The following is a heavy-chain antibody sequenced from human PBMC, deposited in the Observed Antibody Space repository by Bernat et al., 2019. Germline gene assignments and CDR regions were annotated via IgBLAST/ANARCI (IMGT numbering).Heavy chain of an antibody. D-gene: IGHD4-17*01. V-gene: IGHV3-30*18. J-gene: IGHJ4*02. CDR3: AKDLADYGDYAIEFDY. Sequence: VQLVESGGGLVKPGGSLRLSCAASGFSFSSYSMSWVRQAPGKGLGWVAVISYDGSNKYYADSVKGRFTISRDNSKNTLYLQMNSLRAEDTAVYYCAKDLADYGDYAIEFDYWGQGTLVTVSS. CDR2: ISYDGSNK. CDR1: GFSFSSYS.